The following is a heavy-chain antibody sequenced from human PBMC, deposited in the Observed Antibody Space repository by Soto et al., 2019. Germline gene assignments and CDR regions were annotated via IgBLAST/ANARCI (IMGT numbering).Heavy chain of an antibody. CDR1: GFTFSDYY. V-gene: IGHV3-11*04. CDR2: ISSSGSTI. Sequence: GGSLRLSCAASGFTFSDYYMSWIRQAPGKGLEWVSYISSSGSTIYYADSVKGRFTISRDNAKNSLYLQMNSLRAEDTAVYYCARERVSSSGWYSSPNPIDYWGQGTLVTVSS. CDR3: ARERVSSSGWYSSPNPIDY. J-gene: IGHJ4*02. D-gene: IGHD6-19*01.